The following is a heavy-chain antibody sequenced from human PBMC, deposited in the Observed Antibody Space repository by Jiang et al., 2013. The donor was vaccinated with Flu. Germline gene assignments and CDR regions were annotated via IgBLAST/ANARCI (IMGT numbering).Heavy chain of an antibody. Sequence: SGAEVKKPGASVKVSCKASGYTFTGYYMHWVRQAPGQGLEWMGWINPNSGGTNYAQKFQGWVTMTRDTSISTAYMELSRLRSDDTAVYYCARSPMIVVGRNDAFDIWGQGTMVTVSS. D-gene: IGHD3-22*01. CDR2: INPNSGGT. J-gene: IGHJ3*02. V-gene: IGHV1-2*04. CDR1: GYTFTGYY. CDR3: ARSPMIVVGRNDAFDI.